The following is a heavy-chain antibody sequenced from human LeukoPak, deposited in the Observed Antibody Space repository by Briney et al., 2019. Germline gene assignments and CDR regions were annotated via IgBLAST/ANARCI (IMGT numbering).Heavy chain of an antibody. CDR3: ARAWGDGYNFFDY. J-gene: IGHJ4*02. Sequence: GGSLRLSCAASGFTFSSYAMHWVRQAPGKGLEWVAVISYDGSNKYYADSVKGRFTISRDNSKNTLYLQMNSLRAEDTAVYYCARAWGDGYNFFDYWGQGTLVTVSS. CDR2: ISYDGSNK. CDR1: GFTFSSYA. V-gene: IGHV3-30*04. D-gene: IGHD5-24*01.